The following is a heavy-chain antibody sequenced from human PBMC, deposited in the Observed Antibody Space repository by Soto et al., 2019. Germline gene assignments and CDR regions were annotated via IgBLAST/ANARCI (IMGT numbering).Heavy chain of an antibody. CDR2: IYYSGST. J-gene: IGHJ4*02. CDR3: ASSGWWYFDY. V-gene: IGHV4-39*01. D-gene: IGHD6-19*01. CDR1: GGSISSSSYY. Sequence: QLQLQESGPGLVKPSETLSLTCTVSGGSISSSSYYWGWIRQPPGKGLEWIGSIYYSGSTYYNPSLKSRVTISIDTSKNQFSLKLSSVTAADTAVYYCASSGWWYFDYWGQGTLVTVSS.